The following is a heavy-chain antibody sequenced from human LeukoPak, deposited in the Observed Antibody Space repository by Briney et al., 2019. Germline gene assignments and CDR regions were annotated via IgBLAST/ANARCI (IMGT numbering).Heavy chain of an antibody. CDR1: GGSISSSSYY. V-gene: IGHV4-39*07. CDR2: IYYSGST. Sequence: SETLSLTCTVSGGSISSSSYYWGWIRQPPGKGLEWIGSIYYSGSTYYNPSLKSRVTISVDTSKNQFSLKLSSVTAADTAVYYCATQPFSGSYLFDYWGQGTLVIVSS. D-gene: IGHD1-26*01. CDR3: ATQPFSGSYLFDY. J-gene: IGHJ4*02.